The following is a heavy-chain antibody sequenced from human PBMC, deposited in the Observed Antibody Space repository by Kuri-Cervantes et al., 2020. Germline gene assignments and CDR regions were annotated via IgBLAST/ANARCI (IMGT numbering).Heavy chain of an antibody. CDR3: ARGNYYDSSGSFFDI. Sequence: LSLTCAASGFTFSSYAMHWVRQAPGKGLEWVAVISYDGSNKYYADSVKGRFTISRDNSKNTLYLQMNSLRAEDTAVYYCARGNYYDSSGSFFDIWGQGTMVTVSS. V-gene: IGHV3-30-3*01. CDR2: ISYDGSNK. J-gene: IGHJ3*02. CDR1: GFTFSSYA. D-gene: IGHD3-22*01.